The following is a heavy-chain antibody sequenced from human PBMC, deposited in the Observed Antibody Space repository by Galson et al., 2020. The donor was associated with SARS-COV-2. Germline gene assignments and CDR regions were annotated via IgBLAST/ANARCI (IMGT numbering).Heavy chain of an antibody. CDR2: IIPILGIA. D-gene: IGHD6-13*01. CDR1: GGTFSSYA. V-gene: IGHV1-69*10. J-gene: IGHJ6*03. CDR3: ARDVSGLGSWYTYYYYMDV. Sequence: SVKVSCKASGGTFSSYAISWVRQAPGQGLEWMGGIIPILGIANYAQKFQGRVTITADKSTSTAYMELSSLRSEDTAVYYCARDVSGLGSWYTYYYYMDVWGKGTTVTVSS.